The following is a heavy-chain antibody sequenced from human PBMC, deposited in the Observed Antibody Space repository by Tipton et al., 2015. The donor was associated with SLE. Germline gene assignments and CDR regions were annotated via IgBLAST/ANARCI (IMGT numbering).Heavy chain of an antibody. CDR3: ARGFYYDFWSTYSNEKGLKTYYFDS. D-gene: IGHD3-3*01. CDR1: GGSVSSGTSY. CDR2: IFYTGSV. V-gene: IGHV4-39*07. Sequence: TLSLTCTVSGGSVSSGTSYWGWIRQPPGKELQWIGSIFYTGSVHDNPSLASRVAISINTSRNQFSLKLTSVTAADTAVYYCARGFYYDFWSTYSNEKGLKTYYFDSWGQGTLVTVSS. J-gene: IGHJ4*02.